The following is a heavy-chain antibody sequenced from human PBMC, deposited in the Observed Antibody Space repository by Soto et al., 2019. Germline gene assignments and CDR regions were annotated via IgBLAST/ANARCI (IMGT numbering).Heavy chain of an antibody. V-gene: IGHV2-5*02. CDR2: IYWDDDQ. D-gene: IGHD2-2*01. J-gene: IGHJ3*02. CDR1: GFSLSGDGVG. CDR3: AHAYGGTSWPNDAFDI. Sequence: QITLKESGPTLVKPTETLTVTCTVSGFSLSGDGVGVGWIRQPPGKALEWLALIYWDDDQRYSPSLKTRLTTTKDASKTQVVLTMTNMDPMDTATYYCAHAYGGTSWPNDAFDIWGQGTVVTVSS.